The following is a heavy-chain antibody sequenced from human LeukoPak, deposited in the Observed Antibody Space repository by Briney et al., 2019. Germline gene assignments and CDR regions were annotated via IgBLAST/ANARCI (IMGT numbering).Heavy chain of an antibody. CDR2: ISAYNGNT. CDR3: AASATIFGVVIGLDY. Sequence: ASVKVSCKASGYTFTSYGISWVRQAPGRGLEWMGWISAYNGNTNYAQKLQGRVTMTTDTSTSTAYMELRSLRSDDTAVYYCAASATIFGVVIGLDYWGQGTLVTVSS. J-gene: IGHJ4*02. CDR1: GYTFTSYG. D-gene: IGHD3-3*01. V-gene: IGHV1-18*01.